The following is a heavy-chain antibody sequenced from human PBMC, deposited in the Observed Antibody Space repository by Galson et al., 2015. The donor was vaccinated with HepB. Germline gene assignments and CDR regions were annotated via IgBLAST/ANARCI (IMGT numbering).Heavy chain of an antibody. CDR2: MNPNSGNT. D-gene: IGHD6-13*01. J-gene: IGHJ5*02. V-gene: IGHV1-8*01. CDR3: ARVAAAGKDWFDP. Sequence: SVKVSCKASGYTFTSYDINWVRQATGQGLEWMGWMNPNSGNTGYAQKFQGRVTMTRNTSISTAYMELSSLRSEDTAVYYCARVAAAGKDWFDPWGQGTLVTVSS. CDR1: GYTFTSYD.